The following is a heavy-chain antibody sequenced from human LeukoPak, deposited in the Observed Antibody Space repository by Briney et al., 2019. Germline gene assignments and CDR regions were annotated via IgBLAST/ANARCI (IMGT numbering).Heavy chain of an antibody. D-gene: IGHD3-22*01. J-gene: IGHJ4*02. CDR3: TTESFRTYYYDSSGLY. CDR2: IKSKTDGGTT. V-gene: IGHV3-15*01. Sequence: RQAPGXGLEWVGRIKSKTDGGTTDYAAPVKGRFTISRDDSKNTLYLQMNSLKTEDTAVYYCTTESFRTYYYDSSGLYWGQGTLVTVSS.